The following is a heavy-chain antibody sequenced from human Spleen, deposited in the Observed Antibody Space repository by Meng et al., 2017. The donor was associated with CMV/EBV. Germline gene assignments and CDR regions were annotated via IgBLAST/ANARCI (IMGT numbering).Heavy chain of an antibody. Sequence: SCAASGVIFSGYWMSWVRQAPGKGLEWVANIKQDGSEKYYVDSVKGRFTISRDNAKNSLHLQMNSLRAEDTAVYYCARANRGDHLGTWGQGTLVTVSS. J-gene: IGHJ5*02. CDR1: GVIFSGYW. D-gene: IGHD2-21*02. CDR2: IKQDGSEK. V-gene: IGHV3-7*01. CDR3: ARANRGDHLGT.